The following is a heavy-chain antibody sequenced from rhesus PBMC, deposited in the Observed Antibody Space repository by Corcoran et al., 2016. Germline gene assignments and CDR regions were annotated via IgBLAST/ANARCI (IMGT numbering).Heavy chain of an antibody. CDR2: ISPYNGNK. CDR1: GYTFTSYY. J-gene: IGHJ4*01. CDR3: TRASGWELQRGFDY. D-gene: IGHD1-44*02. V-gene: IGHV1-1*01. Sequence: QVQLVQSGAEIKQPGASVKLSCKASGYTFTSYYMHWVRQAPGQGLEWIGLISPYNGNKSYAQNCQGRVTITTDTSTSTGYMELSSLRAEDTAVYYCTRASGWELQRGFDYWGQGVLVTVSS.